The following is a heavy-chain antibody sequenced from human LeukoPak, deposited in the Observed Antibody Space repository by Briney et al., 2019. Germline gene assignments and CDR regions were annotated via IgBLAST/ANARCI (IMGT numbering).Heavy chain of an antibody. J-gene: IGHJ4*02. Sequence: GGSLRLSCAASGFTFSSYWMSWVRQAPGKGLEWVANIKQDGSEKYYVDSVKGRFTISRDNAKNSLYLQMNSLRADDTAIYYCAREWGQYNWNYVLYYWGQGSLVTVSS. V-gene: IGHV3-7*01. CDR3: AREWGQYNWNYVLYY. CDR2: IKQDGSEK. D-gene: IGHD1-7*01. CDR1: GFTFSSYW.